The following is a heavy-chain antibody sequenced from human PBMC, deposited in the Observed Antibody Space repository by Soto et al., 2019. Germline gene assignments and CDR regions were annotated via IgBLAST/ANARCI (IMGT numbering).Heavy chain of an antibody. CDR3: ALRKTGSYFVY. CDR1: GFTFSSYA. Sequence: EVQLLESGGGLVQPGGSLRLSCAASGFTFSSYAMSWVRQAPGKGLEWVSAIGASGAGTYYADSVKGRFTISRDNTKNSLYLQMNSLRAEDTAVYYCALRKTGSYFVYWCQGILVSVSS. J-gene: IGHJ4*02. V-gene: IGHV3-23*01. D-gene: IGHD1-26*01. CDR2: IGASGAGT.